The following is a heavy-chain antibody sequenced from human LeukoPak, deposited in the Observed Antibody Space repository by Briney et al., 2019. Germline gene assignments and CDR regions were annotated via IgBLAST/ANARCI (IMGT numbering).Heavy chain of an antibody. CDR2: IYPGDSDT. V-gene: IGHV5-51*01. J-gene: IGHJ6*03. CDR1: GYSFTSYW. Sequence: ESLKISCKGSGYSFTSYWIGWVRQMPGKGLEWMGIIYPGDSDTRYSPSFQGQVTISADKSISTAYLQWSSLKASDTAMYYCARLEVATNPYYYYYMDVWGKGTTVTVSS. D-gene: IGHD5-12*01. CDR3: ARLEVATNPYYYYYMDV.